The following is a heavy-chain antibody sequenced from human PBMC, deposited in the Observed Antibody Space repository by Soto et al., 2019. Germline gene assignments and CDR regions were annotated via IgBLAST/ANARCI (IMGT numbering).Heavy chain of an antibody. V-gene: IGHV1-69*01. Sequence: QVRLVQSGAEVKKPGSSVKVSCKASGGTFNRHAFSWVRQAPGQGLEWMGGIIPIYGSAHYVEKFQGRVTITADESLSTAYLELSSLRSEDTAVYYCATPDSSMVRGLLGYYDGMDVWGQGTTITVSS. J-gene: IGHJ6*02. CDR2: IIPIYGSA. D-gene: IGHD3-10*01. CDR1: GGTFNRHA. CDR3: ATPDSSMVRGLLGYYDGMDV.